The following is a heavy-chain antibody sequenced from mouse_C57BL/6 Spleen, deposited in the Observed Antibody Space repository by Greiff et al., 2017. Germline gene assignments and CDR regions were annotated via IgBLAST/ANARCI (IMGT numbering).Heavy chain of an antibody. D-gene: IGHD1-1*01. Sequence: VQLQQPGAELVKPGASVKLSCKASGYTFTSYWMHWVKQRPGQGLEWIGMIHPNSGSTNYNEKFKSKATLAVDKSSSTAYMQLSSLTSEDSAVYYCARAVTTVVATGAMDYWGQGTSVTVSS. CDR2: IHPNSGST. V-gene: IGHV1-64*01. CDR3: ARAVTTVVATGAMDY. CDR1: GYTFTSYW. J-gene: IGHJ4*01.